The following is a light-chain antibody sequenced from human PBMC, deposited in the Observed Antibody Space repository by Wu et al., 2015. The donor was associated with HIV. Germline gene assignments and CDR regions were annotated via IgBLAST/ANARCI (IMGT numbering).Light chain of an antibody. CDR3: QXYYTXPVT. Sequence: DIQMTQSPSTLSASVGDRVTITCRASQSISRWVAWYQQKPGKAPKLLISKASNLESGVHQGSAAVDLGQNSLSPSTACSLMILQLYHCQXYYTXPVTFGPGTKVDSK. CDR2: KAS. CDR1: QSISRW. J-gene: IGKJ3*01. V-gene: IGKV1-5*03.